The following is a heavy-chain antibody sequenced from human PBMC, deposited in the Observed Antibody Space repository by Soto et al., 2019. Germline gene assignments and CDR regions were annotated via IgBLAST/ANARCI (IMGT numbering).Heavy chain of an antibody. CDR2: IYPDDSDT. CDR1: GYSFTDDW. V-gene: IGHV5-51*01. CDR3: VREPMDV. J-gene: IGHJ6*02. D-gene: IGHD1-1*01. Sequence: PGESLKISCKCSGYSFTDDWIGWVRQMPGRGLEWMGIIYPDDSDTRYNPSVQGQVTISADKSISTAYLQWSSLKASDTAMYYCVREPMDVWGQGTTVTVSS.